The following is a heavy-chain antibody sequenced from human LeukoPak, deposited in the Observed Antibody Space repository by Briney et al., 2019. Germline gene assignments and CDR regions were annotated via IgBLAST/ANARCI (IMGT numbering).Heavy chain of an antibody. CDR3: AKERPGIVVVPAAAIYHLLDP. V-gene: IGHV3-30*02. Sequence: GGSLRLSCAASGFTFSSYGMHWVRQAPGKWLEWVAFIPYDGSNKYYADSVKGRFTISRDNSKNTLYLQMNSLRAEDTAVYYCAKERPGIVVVPAAAIYHLLDPLGQGCLVTVSS. CDR1: GFTFSSYG. J-gene: IGHJ5*02. D-gene: IGHD2-2*01. CDR2: IPYDGSNK.